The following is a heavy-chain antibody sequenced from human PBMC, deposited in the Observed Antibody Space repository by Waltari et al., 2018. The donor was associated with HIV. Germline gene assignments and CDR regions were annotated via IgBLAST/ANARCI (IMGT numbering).Heavy chain of an antibody. CDR1: GGSFSGYT. J-gene: IGHJ4*02. Sequence: VQLQPRGAGLLKPSETLSLACALYGGSFSGYTWRWIRQPPGKGLEWIGEINHSGSTNYNPSLKSRVTISVDTSKNQFSLKLSSVTAADTAVYYCASIGSSGWYNYWGQGTLVTVSS. V-gene: IGHV4-34*01. CDR2: INHSGST. D-gene: IGHD6-19*01. CDR3: ASIGSSGWYNY.